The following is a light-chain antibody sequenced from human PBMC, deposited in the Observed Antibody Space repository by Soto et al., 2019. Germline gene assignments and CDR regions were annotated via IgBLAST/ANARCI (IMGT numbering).Light chain of an antibody. V-gene: IGLV4-69*01. CDR1: SGHSSYA. CDR2: LNSDGNQ. J-gene: IGLJ2*01. Sequence: QAVVTQSPSASASLGASVKITCTLSSGHSSYAIAWHQQQPQKGPPHLMKLNSDGNQNKGDGIPDRFSGSSSGAARYLTISSLQYEDEADYYCQTWDTGSVIFGGGTKLTVL. CDR3: QTWDTGSVI.